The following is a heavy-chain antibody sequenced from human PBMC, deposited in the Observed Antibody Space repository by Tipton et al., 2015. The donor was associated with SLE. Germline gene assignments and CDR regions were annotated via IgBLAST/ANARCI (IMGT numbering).Heavy chain of an antibody. CDR1: GFTFDDYG. Sequence: SLRLSCAASGFTFDDYGMTWVRQAPGKGLEWVSGINWNAGSIGYADSVKGRFTISRDNAKNSLYLQMNSLRAEDTALYYCARVGAARPYYYGMDVWGQGTTVTVSS. J-gene: IGHJ6*02. CDR3: ARVGAARPYYYGMDV. V-gene: IGHV3-20*04. CDR2: INWNAGSI. D-gene: IGHD6-6*01.